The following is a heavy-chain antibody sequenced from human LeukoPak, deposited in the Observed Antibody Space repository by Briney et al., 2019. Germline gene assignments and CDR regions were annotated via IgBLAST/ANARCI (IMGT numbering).Heavy chain of an antibody. CDR1: GFTFNNCA. Sequence: SGGSLRLSCGASGFTFNNCAMSWVRQAPGKGLEWVSVIYSGGSTYYADSVKGRFTISRDNSKNTLYLQMNSLRAEDTAVYYCARRYSSRYYYYYGMDVWGQGTTVTVSS. D-gene: IGHD6-13*01. J-gene: IGHJ6*02. CDR3: ARRYSSRYYYYYGMDV. V-gene: IGHV3-66*01. CDR2: IYSGGST.